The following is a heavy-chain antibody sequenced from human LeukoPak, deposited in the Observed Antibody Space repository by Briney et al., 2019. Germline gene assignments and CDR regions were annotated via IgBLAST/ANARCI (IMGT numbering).Heavy chain of an antibody. CDR3: ARVGGRYYDFWSGYYSLVQSNNWFDP. J-gene: IGHJ5*02. CDR1: GYTFTSYA. D-gene: IGHD3-3*01. Sequence: GASVQVSCKASGYTFTSYAMNWVRQAPGQGLEWMGWINTNTGNPTYAQGFTGRFVFSLDTSVSTAYLQISSLKAEDTAVYYCARVGGRYYDFWSGYYSLVQSNNWFDPWGQGTLVTVSS. CDR2: INTNTGNP. V-gene: IGHV7-4-1*02.